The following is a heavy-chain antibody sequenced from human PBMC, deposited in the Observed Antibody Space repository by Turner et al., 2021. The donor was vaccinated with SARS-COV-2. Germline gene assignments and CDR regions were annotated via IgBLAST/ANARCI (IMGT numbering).Heavy chain of an antibody. V-gene: IGHV3-53*01. D-gene: IGHD2-21*01. CDR1: GFIVSSNY. Sequence: EVQLVESGGGLIQPGGSLRLSCAASGFIVSSNYMTWVRQAPGKGLEWVSIIYPGGNTDYADSLKGRFTISRDNSKNTVYLQTNSLRTEDTAVYYCARGGLVTAPMHRLDYWGQGTLVTVSS. J-gene: IGHJ4*02. CDR3: ARGGLVTAPMHRLDY. CDR2: IYPGGNT.